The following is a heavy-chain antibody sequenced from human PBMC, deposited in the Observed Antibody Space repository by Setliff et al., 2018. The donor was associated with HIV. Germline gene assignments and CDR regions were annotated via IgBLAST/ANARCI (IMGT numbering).Heavy chain of an antibody. CDR1: GYSFINYG. J-gene: IGHJ5*02. V-gene: IGHV1-18*01. D-gene: IGHD1-26*01. Sequence: ASVKVSCKASGYSFINYGISWVRQAPGQGLEWMGWISAYNGNTDYAPRLLGRVTMTTDTSTSTAYMELRSLSSDDTAVYYCARARLQGIVTAVGPRDDCLDPWGQGTRVTVSS. CDR2: ISAYNGNT. CDR3: ARARLQGIVTAVGPRDDCLDP.